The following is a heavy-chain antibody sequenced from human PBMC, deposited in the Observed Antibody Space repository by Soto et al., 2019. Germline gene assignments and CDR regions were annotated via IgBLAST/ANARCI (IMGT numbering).Heavy chain of an antibody. CDR2: ISRSSSTI. Sequence: ELQLVESGGGLVQPGGSLRLSCVASGFTLSRYSMNWVRQAPGKGLEWVSYISRSSSTIYYADSVKGRFTISRDNAEHSLYLQINSLRAQDTAVYYCARDLAGGISDYWGQGTRVTVSS. V-gene: IGHV3-48*01. J-gene: IGHJ4*02. CDR3: ARDLAGGISDY. CDR1: GFTLSRYS. D-gene: IGHD6-19*01.